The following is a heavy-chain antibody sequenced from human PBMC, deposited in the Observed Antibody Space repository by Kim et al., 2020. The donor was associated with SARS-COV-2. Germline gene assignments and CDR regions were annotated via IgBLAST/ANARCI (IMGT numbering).Heavy chain of an antibody. CDR3: ARNGVAGSTSYYYYYGMDV. D-gene: IGHD6-19*01. Sequence: ASVKVSCKASGYTFTSYAMNWVRQAPGQGLEWMGWINTNTGNPTYAQGFTGRFVFSLDTSVSTAYLQISSLKAEDTAVYYCARNGVAGSTSYYYYYGMDVWGQGTTVTVSS. CDR2: INTNTGNP. CDR1: GYTFTSYA. J-gene: IGHJ6*02. V-gene: IGHV7-4-1*02.